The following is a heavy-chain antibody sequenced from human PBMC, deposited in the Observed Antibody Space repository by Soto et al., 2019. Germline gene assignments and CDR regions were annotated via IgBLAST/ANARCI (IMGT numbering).Heavy chain of an antibody. CDR3: ARAAKGYYFDY. CDR1: GGSISSGGYY. J-gene: IGHJ4*02. V-gene: IGHV4-31*03. Sequence: ASETLSLTCTVSGGSISSGGYYWSWIRQHPGKGLEWIGYIYYSGSTYYNPSLKSRVTISVDTSKNQFSLKLSSVTAADTAVYYCARAAKGYYFDYWGQGTLVTVSS. CDR2: IYYSGST.